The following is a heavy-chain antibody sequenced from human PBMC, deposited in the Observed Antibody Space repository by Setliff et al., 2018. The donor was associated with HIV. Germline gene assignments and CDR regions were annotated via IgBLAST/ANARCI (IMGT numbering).Heavy chain of an antibody. CDR2: IYSGGST. Sequence: GGSLRLSCAASGFTFSSYAMSWVHQAPGKGLEWVSVIYSGGSTYYADSVKGRFTISRDDSKNTLYLQMNSLRAEDTAVYYCARDQWGYSYGYYYYYYMDVWGKGTTVTVSS. D-gene: IGHD5-18*01. V-gene: IGHV3-66*02. CDR1: GFTFSSYA. J-gene: IGHJ6*03. CDR3: ARDQWGYSYGYYYYYYMDV.